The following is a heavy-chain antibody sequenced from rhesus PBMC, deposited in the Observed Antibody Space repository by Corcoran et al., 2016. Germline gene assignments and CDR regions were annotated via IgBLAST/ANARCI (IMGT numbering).Heavy chain of an antibody. V-gene: IGHV7-193*02. CDR3: ARLESYGNFDY. D-gene: IGHD5-36*01. CDR2: MNTYTGNP. CDR1: GYSFTTHG. Sequence: QVQLVQSGPEVKQPGASVKVSCKASGYSFTTHGMNWVRQAPGQGLEWMGWMNTYTGNPTYAQGFTERFVFSMDTSVSTVYLEISSLKGEDTAVYYCARLESYGNFDYWGQGVLVTVSS. J-gene: IGHJ4*01.